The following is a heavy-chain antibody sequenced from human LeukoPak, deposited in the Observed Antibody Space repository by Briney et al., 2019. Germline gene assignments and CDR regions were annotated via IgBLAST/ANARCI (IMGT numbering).Heavy chain of an antibody. CDR3: ARRQVRYYGSGSYWNNWFDP. CDR1: GGSISSSNW. CDR2: IYHSGST. D-gene: IGHD3-10*01. Sequence: SETLSLTCAVSGGSISSSNWGSWVRQPPGKGLEWIGEIYHSGSTNYNPSLKSRVTISVDTSKNQFSLKLSSVTAAATAVYYCARRQVRYYGSGSYWNNWFDPWGQGTLVTVSS. V-gene: IGHV4-4*02. J-gene: IGHJ5*02.